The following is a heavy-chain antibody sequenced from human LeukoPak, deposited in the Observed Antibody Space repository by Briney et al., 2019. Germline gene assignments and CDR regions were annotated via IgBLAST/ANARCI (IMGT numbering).Heavy chain of an antibody. CDR3: ARSPQYFDRSLVGDSRYYFDS. D-gene: IGHD3-9*01. CDR2: IYYNERT. Sequence: PSETLSLTCTVSGDSISSCYWSWIRQPPGKGLEWIGYIYYNERTNYDPSLRSRVTISVDASKNHLSLNLSSVTAADTAVYYCARSPQYFDRSLVGDSRYYFDSWGQGTLDTVSS. V-gene: IGHV4-59*01. J-gene: IGHJ4*02. CDR1: GDSISSCY.